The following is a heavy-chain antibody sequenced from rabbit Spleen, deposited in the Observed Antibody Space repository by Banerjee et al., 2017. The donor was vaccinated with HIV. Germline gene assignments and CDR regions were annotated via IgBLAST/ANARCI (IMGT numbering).Heavy chain of an antibody. Sequence: QEQLEESGGGLVKPEGSLTVTCKASGFSFSDRDVMCWVRQAPGKGLEWIACINTATGKPVYASWAKGRFTISKTSSTTVTLQLTSLTAADTATYFCARTHYAIYEHNLWGPGTLVTVS. J-gene: IGHJ4*01. V-gene: IGHV1S45*01. D-gene: IGHD6-1*01. CDR2: INTATGKP. CDR3: ARTHYAIYEHNL. CDR1: GFSFSDRDV.